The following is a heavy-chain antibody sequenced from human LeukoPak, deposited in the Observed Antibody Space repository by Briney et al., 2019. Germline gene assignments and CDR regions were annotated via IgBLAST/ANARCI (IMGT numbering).Heavy chain of an antibody. CDR1: GFTFSSYG. CDR2: IRSDGSNK. Sequence: GGSLRLSCAASGFTFSSYGMHWVRQAPGKGLEWVAFIRSDGSNKYYADSVKGRFTISRDNAKNSLYLQMNSLRAEDTALYYCARERFFYAFDIWGQGTMVTVSS. CDR3: ARERFFYAFDI. J-gene: IGHJ3*02. D-gene: IGHD3-3*01. V-gene: IGHV3-30*02.